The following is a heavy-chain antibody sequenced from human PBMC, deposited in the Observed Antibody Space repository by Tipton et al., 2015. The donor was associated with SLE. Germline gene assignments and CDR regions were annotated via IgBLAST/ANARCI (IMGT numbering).Heavy chain of an antibody. Sequence: TLSLTCTVSGGSINSYYWSWIRQPPGKGLEWIGYVYYTETASYNPSLKSRVTISVDTSKNQFSLTLKSVTAADTAVYYCARRRGSSNWYSRYGLDVWGQGTTVTVSS. CDR1: GGSINSYY. J-gene: IGHJ6*02. D-gene: IGHD6-13*01. CDR2: VYYTETA. CDR3: ARRRGSSNWYSRYGLDV. V-gene: IGHV4-59*08.